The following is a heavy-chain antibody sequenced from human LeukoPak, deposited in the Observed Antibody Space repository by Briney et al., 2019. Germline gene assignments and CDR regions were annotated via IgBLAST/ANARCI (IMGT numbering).Heavy chain of an antibody. J-gene: IGHJ4*02. D-gene: IGHD3-22*01. V-gene: IGHV3-23*01. Sequence: GGSLRLSCAASGFTFSNYAMSWDRQAPGKGLEWVSAISGSDGSTWYADSVKGRFTISRDNSKNTLYLQMNSLRAEDTAVYYCARGGYYYDSSGYSLGDYWGQGTLVTVSS. CDR1: GFTFSNYA. CDR2: ISGSDGST. CDR3: ARGGYYYDSSGYSLGDY.